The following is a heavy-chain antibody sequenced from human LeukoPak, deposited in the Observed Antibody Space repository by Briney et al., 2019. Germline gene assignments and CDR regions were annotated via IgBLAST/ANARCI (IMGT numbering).Heavy chain of an antibody. CDR2: MYFSGSP. D-gene: IGHD3-10*01. CDR1: GVSIRSSTYF. Sequence: SETLSLTCTVSGVSIRSSTYFWGWIRQPPGKGLEWIGSMYFSGSPYYNPSLKSRVTISEDTSKRQFSLNLTSVTAADTAVYYCARRAGQYYYYYYYMDVWGKGTTVTVSS. J-gene: IGHJ6*03. CDR3: ARRAGQYYYYYYYMDV. V-gene: IGHV4-39*01.